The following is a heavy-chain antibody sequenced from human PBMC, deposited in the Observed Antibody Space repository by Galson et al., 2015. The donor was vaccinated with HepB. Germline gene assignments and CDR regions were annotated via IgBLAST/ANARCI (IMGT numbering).Heavy chain of an antibody. J-gene: IGHJ4*02. V-gene: IGHV1-18*01. CDR2: ISAYNDNI. CDR1: GYTFTNYG. Sequence: SVKVSCKASGYTFTNYGITWVRQAPGQGLEWMGWISAYNDNINYAQKFQGRVTMTTDTSTSTAYMELRSLRSDDTAVYYCARARYSSSPPDYWGQGTLVTVSS. CDR3: ARARYSSSPPDY. D-gene: IGHD3-22*01.